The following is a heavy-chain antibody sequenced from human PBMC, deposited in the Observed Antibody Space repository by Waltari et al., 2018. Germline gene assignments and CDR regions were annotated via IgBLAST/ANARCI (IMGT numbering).Heavy chain of an antibody. D-gene: IGHD5-18*01. J-gene: IGHJ3*02. CDR2: IYTSGST. CDR3: ARDRYSYESHAFDI. V-gene: IGHV4-61*02. CDR1: GGSISNGSSY. Sequence: QVQLQESGPGLVKPSQTLSLTCPVSGGSISNGSSYWSWIRQPAGKGLEWIGRIYTSGSTNYNPSLKSRVTISVDTSKNQFSLKLSSVTAADTAVYYCARDRYSYESHAFDIWGQGTMVTVSS.